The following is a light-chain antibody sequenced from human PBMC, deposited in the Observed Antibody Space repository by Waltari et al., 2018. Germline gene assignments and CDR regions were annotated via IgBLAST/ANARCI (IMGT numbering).Light chain of an antibody. CDR3: QQYSTNSLT. CDR2: EAS. Sequence: DIQLTQSPSTLSASVGDRVTITCRARRSMRSYMAWYQQKPGKAPKLLIHEASTLETGVPSTISGSESGTEFTLTISSLQPDDVATYYCQQYSTNSLTFGGGTKVEIK. V-gene: IGKV1-5*03. J-gene: IGKJ4*01. CDR1: RSMRSY.